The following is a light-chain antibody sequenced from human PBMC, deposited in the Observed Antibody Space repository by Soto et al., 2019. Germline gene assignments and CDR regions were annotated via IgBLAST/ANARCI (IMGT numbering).Light chain of an antibody. CDR3: TIWHNSGRV. CDR1: SGFNVDTYR. Sequence: QPVLTQPSSLSASPGASASLTCTLRSGFNVDTYRIYWYQQKAGSPPQYLLRYKSDSDKQQASGVPSRFSGSKDTSANAGILFISGLQSEDEADYYCTIWHNSGRVFGGGTKLTVL. J-gene: IGLJ3*02. CDR2: YKSDSDK. V-gene: IGLV5-45*03.